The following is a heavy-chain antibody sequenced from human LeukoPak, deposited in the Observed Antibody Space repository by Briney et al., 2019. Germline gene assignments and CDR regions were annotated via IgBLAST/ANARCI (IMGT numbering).Heavy chain of an antibody. CDR1: GYTFTDYY. Sequence: ASVKVSCKASGYTFTDYYIHWVRQAPGQGLEWMGWINPNSGATNYAQKFQGRVSMTGDTSISTAYMELSRLRSDDTAVYYCAREVFDLWLDTNWFDPWGQGTLVTVSS. CDR3: AREVFDLWLDTNWFDP. J-gene: IGHJ5*02. CDR2: INPNSGAT. V-gene: IGHV1-2*02. D-gene: IGHD6-19*01.